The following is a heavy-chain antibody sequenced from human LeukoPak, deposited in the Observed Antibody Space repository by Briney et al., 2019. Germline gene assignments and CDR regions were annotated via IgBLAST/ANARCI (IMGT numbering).Heavy chain of an antibody. CDR2: IRYDGSKQ. D-gene: IGHD3-3*01. V-gene: IGHV3-30*02. Sequence: GGSLRLSCEASGFLFRDYGMNWVRQAPGKGLEWVTFIRYDGSKQYYADSVKGRFTISKDNSKNTVSLQMNRLTVEDTAIYYCAKDGVNYDYWNGYFDSWGQGTLVIVS. J-gene: IGHJ4*02. CDR3: AKDGVNYDYWNGYFDS. CDR1: GFLFRDYG.